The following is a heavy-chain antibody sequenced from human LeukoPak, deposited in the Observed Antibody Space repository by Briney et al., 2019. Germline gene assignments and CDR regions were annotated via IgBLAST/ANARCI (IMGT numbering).Heavy chain of an antibody. V-gene: IGHV1-18*01. CDR1: GYRFSTYG. CDR3: ARRIGTPTDAFDI. D-gene: IGHD2-21*01. Sequence: ASVKVSCKSSGYRFSTYGIAWVRQAPGQGLECMGWVFSFNGNTNYAQKFQGRVSMTTDTSTSTAYLELRSLRSDDTAIYFCARRIGTPTDAFDIWGQGTVVTVSS. J-gene: IGHJ3*02. CDR2: VFSFNGNT.